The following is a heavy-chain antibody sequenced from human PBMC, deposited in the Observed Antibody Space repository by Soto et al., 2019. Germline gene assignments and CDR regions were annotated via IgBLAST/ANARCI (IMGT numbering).Heavy chain of an antibody. V-gene: IGHV4-59*01. Sequence: PSETLSLTCTVSGGSISSYYWSWIRQPPGKGLEWIGYIYYSGSTNYNPSLKSRVTISVDTSKNQFSLKLSSVTAADTAVYYCAREGYYYDSSGHLYWGQGTLVSVSS. J-gene: IGHJ4*02. CDR2: IYYSGST. CDR1: GGSISSYY. D-gene: IGHD3-22*01. CDR3: AREGYYYDSSGHLY.